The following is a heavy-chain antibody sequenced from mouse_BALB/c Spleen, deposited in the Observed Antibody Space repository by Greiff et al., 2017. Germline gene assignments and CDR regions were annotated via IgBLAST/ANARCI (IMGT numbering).Heavy chain of an antibody. J-gene: IGHJ4*01. CDR1: GYSFTGYF. CDR2: INPYNGDT. V-gene: IGHV1-37*01. Sequence: EVKLMESGPELVKPGASVKISCKASGYSFTGYFMNWVKQSHGKSLEWIGRINPYNGDTFYNQKFKGKATLTVDKSSSTAHMELLSLTSEDSAVYYCGKGDGNYAMDYWGQGTSVTVSS. CDR3: GKGDGNYAMDY. D-gene: IGHD2-1*01.